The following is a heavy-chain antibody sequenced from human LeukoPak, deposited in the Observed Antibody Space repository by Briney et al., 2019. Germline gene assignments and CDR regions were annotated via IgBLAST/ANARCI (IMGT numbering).Heavy chain of an antibody. V-gene: IGHV3-74*01. Sequence: PGGSLRLSCAASGFTFGNYWMHWVRQAPGKGLLCVSRTSDDGSSANYADSVQGRFTISRDNAKNTVYLQMHSLRAEDTAVYYCVSGYCSSTTCYRGAYWGQGTLVTVSS. CDR3: VSGYCSSTTCYRGAY. CDR2: TSDDGSSA. J-gene: IGHJ4*02. D-gene: IGHD2-2*03. CDR1: GFTFGNYW.